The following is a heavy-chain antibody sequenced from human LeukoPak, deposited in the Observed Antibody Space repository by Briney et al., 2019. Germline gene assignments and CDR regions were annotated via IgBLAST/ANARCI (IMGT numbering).Heavy chain of an antibody. CDR1: GGSISSGGYY. CDR2: IYYSGST. Sequence: SQTLSLTCTVSGGSISSGGYYWSWKRQHPGKGLEWIGYIYYSGSTYYNPSLKSRVTISVDTSKNQFSLKLSSVTAADTAVYYCARGRGYNWFDPWGQGTLVTVSS. D-gene: IGHD3-10*01. CDR3: ARGRGYNWFDP. J-gene: IGHJ5*02. V-gene: IGHV4-31*03.